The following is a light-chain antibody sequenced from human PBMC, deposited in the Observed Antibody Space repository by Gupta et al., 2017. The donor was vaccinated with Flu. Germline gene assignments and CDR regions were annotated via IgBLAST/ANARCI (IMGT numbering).Light chain of an antibody. Sequence: DIQLTQSPSSLSASVGDRVTITCRASQDIRNELGWYQQKPGKAPKRLIFAASTLQTGVPARFSGSGSGTEFTLTIGSRQPEDFATYYCRQHKSFPAVTFGQGTRLEMK. CDR2: AAS. J-gene: IGKJ5*01. CDR1: QDIRNE. V-gene: IGKV1-17*01. CDR3: RQHKSFPAVT.